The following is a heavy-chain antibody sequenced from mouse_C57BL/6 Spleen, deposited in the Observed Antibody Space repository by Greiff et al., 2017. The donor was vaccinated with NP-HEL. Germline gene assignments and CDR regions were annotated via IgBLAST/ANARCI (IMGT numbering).Heavy chain of an antibody. CDR1: GFSLTSYG. Sequence: VMLVESGPGLVAPSQSLSITCTVSGFSLTSYGVHWVRQPPGKGLEWLVVIWSDGSTTYNSALKSRLSISKDNSKSQVFLKMNSLQTDDTAMYYCASQFITTVVEGYAMDYWGQGTSVTVSS. CDR2: IWSDGST. J-gene: IGHJ4*01. CDR3: ASQFITTVVEGYAMDY. V-gene: IGHV2-6*03. D-gene: IGHD1-1*01.